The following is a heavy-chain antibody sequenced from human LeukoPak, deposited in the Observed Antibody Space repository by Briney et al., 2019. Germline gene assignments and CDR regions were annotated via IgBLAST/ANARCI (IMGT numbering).Heavy chain of an antibody. CDR2: ISYDGSNK. V-gene: IGHV3-30*18. CDR1: GSTFSSYG. J-gene: IGHJ4*02. Sequence: PGGSLRLSCAASGSTFSSYGMNWVRQAPGKGLEWVAVISYDGSNKYYADSVKGRFTISRDNSMNTLYLQMNSLRAEDTAVYYCAKRMGPSIAATDLDYWGQGTLVTVSS. CDR3: AKRMGPSIAATDLDY. D-gene: IGHD6-13*01.